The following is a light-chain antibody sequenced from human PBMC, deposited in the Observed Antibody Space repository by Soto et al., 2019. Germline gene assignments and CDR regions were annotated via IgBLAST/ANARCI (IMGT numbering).Light chain of an antibody. CDR3: QQYNNWPALT. V-gene: IGKV3-15*01. J-gene: IGKJ4*01. CDR1: QSVSSN. CDR2: GAS. Sequence: EIVMTQSPATLSVSPGERATLSCRASQSVSSNLAWYQQKPGQAPRLLIYGASTRATGIPARFSGSRSGTECTLTISSLQSEDFAVYYCQQYNNWPALTFGGGTKGEIK.